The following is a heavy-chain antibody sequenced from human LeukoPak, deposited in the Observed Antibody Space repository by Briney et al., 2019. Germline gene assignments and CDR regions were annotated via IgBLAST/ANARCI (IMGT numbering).Heavy chain of an antibody. V-gene: IGHV4-59*01. CDR1: GGSISSYY. Sequence: PSETLSLTCTVSGGSISSYYWSWIRQPPGKGLEWIGYIYYSGSTKYNPSLKSRVTISVDTSKNQFSLKLTSVTAADTAVYYCATGSGSLNWLDPWGQGTLVTVSS. CDR2: IYYSGST. CDR3: ATGSGSLNWLDP. D-gene: IGHD3-10*01. J-gene: IGHJ5*02.